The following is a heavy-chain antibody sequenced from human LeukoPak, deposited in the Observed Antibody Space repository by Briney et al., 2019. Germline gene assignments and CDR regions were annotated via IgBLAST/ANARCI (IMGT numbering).Heavy chain of an antibody. J-gene: IGHJ4*02. D-gene: IGHD2-21*02. Sequence: PSETLSLTCTVSGYSISSGYYWGWIRQPPGKGLEWIGSIYHSGSTYYNPSLKSRVTISVDTSKNQFSLKLSSVTAADTAFYYCARHIATYCGGDCYGYWGQGTLVTVSS. CDR1: GYSISSGYY. V-gene: IGHV4-38-2*02. CDR3: ARHIATYCGGDCYGY. CDR2: IYHSGST.